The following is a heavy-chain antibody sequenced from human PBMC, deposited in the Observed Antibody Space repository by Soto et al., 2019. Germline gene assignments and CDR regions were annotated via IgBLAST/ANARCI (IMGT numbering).Heavy chain of an antibody. CDR1: GGSIGSYY. CDR2: IYYSGST. V-gene: IGHV4-59*08. CDR3: AGSTYWSGGSCYPGYADY. Sequence: QVQLQESGPGLVKPSETLSLTCTVSGGSIGSYYWSWIRQPPGKGLEWIGYIYYSGSTNYNPSLTSRVTISVDTSKNQFSMMLSSVTAADTAVYYCAGSTYWSGGSCYPGYADYWGQGTLVTVSS. D-gene: IGHD2-15*01. J-gene: IGHJ4*02.